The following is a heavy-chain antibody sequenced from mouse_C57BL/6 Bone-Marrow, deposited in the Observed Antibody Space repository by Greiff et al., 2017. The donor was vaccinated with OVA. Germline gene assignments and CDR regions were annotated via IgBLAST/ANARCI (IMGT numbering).Heavy chain of an antibody. CDR2: IDPSVSYT. CDR3: ARERLRRDYYAMDY. J-gene: IGHJ4*01. D-gene: IGHD2-4*01. CDR1: GYTFTSYW. V-gene: IGHV1-50*01. Sequence: QVQLQQPGAELVKPGASVKLSCKASGYTFTSYWMQWVKQRPGQGLEWIGEIDPSVSYTNYNQKFKGKATLTVDTSSSTAYMQLSSLTSEDSAVYYCARERLRRDYYAMDYWGQGTSVTVSS.